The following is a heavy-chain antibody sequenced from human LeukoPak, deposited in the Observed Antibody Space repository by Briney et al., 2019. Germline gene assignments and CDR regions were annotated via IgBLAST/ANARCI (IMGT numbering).Heavy chain of an antibody. CDR3: ARAHKAYYYDSSGYYLDY. V-gene: IGHV3-53*01. CDR1: GFTVSSNY. D-gene: IGHD3-22*01. Sequence: GGSLRLSCAASGFTVSSNYMSWVRQAPGKGLEWVSVIYSGGSTYYADSVKGRFTISRDNSKNTLYLQMNSLRAEDTAVYYCARAHKAYYYDSSGYYLDYWGQGTLVTVSS. CDR2: IYSGGST. J-gene: IGHJ4*02.